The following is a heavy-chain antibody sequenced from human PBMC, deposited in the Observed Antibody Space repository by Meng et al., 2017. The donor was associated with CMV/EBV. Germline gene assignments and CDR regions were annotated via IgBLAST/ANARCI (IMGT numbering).Heavy chain of an antibody. Sequence: GESLKISCAASGFSFTDYSMNWVRQAPGKGLEWVSSISSSSSYIYYADSVKGRFTISRDNAKNSLYLQMNSLRAEDTAVYYCASRYDFWSGYCYYGMDVWGQGTTVTVSS. CDR2: ISSSSSYI. V-gene: IGHV3-21*01. CDR1: GFSFTDYS. J-gene: IGHJ6*02. CDR3: ASRYDFWSGYCYYGMDV. D-gene: IGHD3-3*01.